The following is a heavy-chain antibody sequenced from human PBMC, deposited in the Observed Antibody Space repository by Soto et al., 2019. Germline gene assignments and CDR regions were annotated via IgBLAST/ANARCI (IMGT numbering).Heavy chain of an antibody. CDR3: ARDSAGAGESDRFDY. V-gene: IGHV4-4*02. CDR1: GYSIRTDNW. Sequence: XETRSLTCAVSGYSIRTDNWWSWVRQPPGKGLEWIGEVYENGHTNYNPSLKSRVAMSVDTTKNQFSLKLTSVTAADTAMYYCARDSAGAGESDRFDYWGQGAQVTVSS. J-gene: IGHJ4*02. CDR2: VYENGHT.